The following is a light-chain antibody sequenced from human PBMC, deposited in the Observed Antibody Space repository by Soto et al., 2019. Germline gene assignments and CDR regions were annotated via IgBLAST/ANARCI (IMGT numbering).Light chain of an antibody. CDR1: QDISSW. CDR2: AAS. CDR3: QQCNSTAWT. J-gene: IGKJ1*01. Sequence: IHLSQSPSSLSASVGDRVTITFRASQDISSWLAWYQQKPGKAPKLLIYAASSLESGVPSRFSGSGSGTEFTLTISSLQPDDFATYYCQQCNSTAWTFGQGTKVDIK. V-gene: IGKV1-5*01.